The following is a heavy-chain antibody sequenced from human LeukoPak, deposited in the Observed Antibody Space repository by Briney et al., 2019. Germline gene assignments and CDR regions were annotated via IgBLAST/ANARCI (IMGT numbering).Heavy chain of an antibody. V-gene: IGHV1-2*02. D-gene: IGHD3-22*01. CDR1: GYTFTGYY. CDR3: ARGLPRIIMIVVVITTSNNWFDP. CDR2: INPNSGGT. Sequence: ASVKVSCKASGYTFTGYYMHWVRQAPGQGLEWMGWINPNSGGTNYAQKFQGRVTMTRDTSISTAYMELSRLRSDDTAVYYCARGLPRIIMIVVVITTSNNWFDPWGQGTLVTVSS. J-gene: IGHJ5*02.